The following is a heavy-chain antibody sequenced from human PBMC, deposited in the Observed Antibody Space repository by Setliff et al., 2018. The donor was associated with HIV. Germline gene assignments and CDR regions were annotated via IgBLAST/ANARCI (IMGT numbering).Heavy chain of an antibody. Sequence: PGGSLRLSCAASGFNLSSYWMNWVRQAPGKGLEWVANINQDGSEKYYVDSVKGRFAISGNNAENSLYLQMNSLRVEDTAVYYCARVIKSGNYVGVFDYWGQGTLVTVSS. J-gene: IGHJ4*02. CDR3: ARVIKSGNYVGVFDY. CDR1: GFNLSSYW. D-gene: IGHD1-7*01. CDR2: INQDGSEK. V-gene: IGHV3-7*03.